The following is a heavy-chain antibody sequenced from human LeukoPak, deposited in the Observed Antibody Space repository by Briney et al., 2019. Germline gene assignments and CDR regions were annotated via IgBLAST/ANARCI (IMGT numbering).Heavy chain of an antibody. Sequence: SETLSLTCTVSGGSISSSSYYWGWIRQPPGKGLEWIGSIYYSGSTYYNPSLKSRVTISVDTSKNQFSLKLSSVTAADTAVYYCARDPAWFGEFFPSYYYYGMDVWGQGTTVTVSS. CDR3: ARDPAWFGEFFPSYYYYGMDV. J-gene: IGHJ6*02. CDR2: IYYSGST. D-gene: IGHD3-10*01. V-gene: IGHV4-39*02. CDR1: GGSISSSSYY.